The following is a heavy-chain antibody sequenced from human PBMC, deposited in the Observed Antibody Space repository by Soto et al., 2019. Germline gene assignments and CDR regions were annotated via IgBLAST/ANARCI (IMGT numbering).Heavy chain of an antibody. D-gene: IGHD6-19*01. CDR2: IKSDGSST. CDR1: EFTFSNYW. CDR3: ARYPSSGWYYFDY. J-gene: IGHJ4*02. V-gene: IGHV3-74*01. Sequence: EVQLVESGGGLVQPGGSLRLSCAASEFTFSNYWMYWVRQAPGKGLVWVSRIKSDGSSTSYADSVEGRFTISRDNAKNTLYLQMSSLRGEDTAIYYCARYPSSGWYYFDYWGQGALVTVSS.